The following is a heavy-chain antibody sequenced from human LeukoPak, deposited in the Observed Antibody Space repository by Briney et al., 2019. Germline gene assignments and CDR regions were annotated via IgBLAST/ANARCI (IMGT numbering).Heavy chain of an antibody. CDR2: ISSGGST. CDR1: GFTVSSNY. CDR3: ARDLKSSGSIHSYYYMDV. Sequence: PGGSLRLSCAASGFTVSSNYMSWVRQAPGKGLEWDSVISSGGSTYYADSVKGRFTISRDNSKNTLYLQMNSLRAEDTAVYYCARDLKSSGSIHSYYYMDVWGKGTTVTISS. J-gene: IGHJ6*03. D-gene: IGHD3-22*01. V-gene: IGHV3-66*01.